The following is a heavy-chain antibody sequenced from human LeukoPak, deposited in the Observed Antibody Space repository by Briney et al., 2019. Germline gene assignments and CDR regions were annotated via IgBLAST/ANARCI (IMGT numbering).Heavy chain of an antibody. J-gene: IGHJ4*02. V-gene: IGHV3-7*01. CDR1: GFTFSSYW. D-gene: IGHD3-10*01. CDR3: VRERYHGSGAPKFDY. Sequence: GGSLRLSCAASGFTFSSYWMSWVRQAPGKGLEWVANIKQDGSEKYYVDSVKGRFTISRDNAKNSLNLQVNSLRAEDTAVYYCVRERYHGSGAPKFDYWGQGTLVTVSS. CDR2: IKQDGSEK.